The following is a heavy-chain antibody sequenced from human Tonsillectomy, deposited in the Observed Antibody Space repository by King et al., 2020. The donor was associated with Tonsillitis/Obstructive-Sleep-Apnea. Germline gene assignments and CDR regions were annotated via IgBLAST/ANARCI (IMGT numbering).Heavy chain of an antibody. CDR1: GYSFTTYW. Sequence: VQLVESGAEVKKPGESLRISCKGSGYSFTTYWISWVRQMPGKGLEWMGRIDPIDSYTNYSPSFQGHVTISADKSISTAYLQWSSLKASDTAMYYCARQVVDYGDFPNWFDPWGQGTLVTVSS. J-gene: IGHJ5*02. D-gene: IGHD4-17*01. CDR2: IDPIDSYT. CDR3: ARQVVDYGDFPNWFDP. V-gene: IGHV5-10-1*03.